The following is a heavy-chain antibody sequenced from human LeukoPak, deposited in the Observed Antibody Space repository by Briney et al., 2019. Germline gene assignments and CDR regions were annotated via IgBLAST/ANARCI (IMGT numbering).Heavy chain of an antibody. CDR1: GDSISSGYY. J-gene: IGHJ4*02. Sequence: SETLSLTCTVSGDSISSGYYWGWIRQPPGKGLEWIASINHSGNTYYNPSLKSRVTISVDTSKNQFSLKLSSVTAADTAVYYCARDRVYSSWYVYAYWGQGTLVTVSS. CDR2: INHSGNT. V-gene: IGHV4-38-2*02. CDR3: ARDRVYSSWYVYAY. D-gene: IGHD6-19*01.